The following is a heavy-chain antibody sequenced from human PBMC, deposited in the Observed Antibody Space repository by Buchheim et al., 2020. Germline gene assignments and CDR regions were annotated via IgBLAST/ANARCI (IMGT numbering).Heavy chain of an antibody. D-gene: IGHD5-24*01. Sequence: QVQLQESGPGLVKPSETLSLTCTVSGGSISSYYWSWIRQPPGKGLEWIGYIYYSGSTNYNPSLKSRVTISVDTSKNQFSLKLSSVTAADTAVYYCARDRSRDGYNHGYFDYWGQGTL. CDR3: ARDRSRDGYNHGYFDY. CDR1: GGSISSYY. V-gene: IGHV4-59*01. CDR2: IYYSGST. J-gene: IGHJ4*02.